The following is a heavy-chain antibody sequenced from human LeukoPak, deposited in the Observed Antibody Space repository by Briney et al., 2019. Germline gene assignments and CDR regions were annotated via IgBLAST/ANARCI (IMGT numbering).Heavy chain of an antibody. CDR1: GYTFTSYG. CDR2: ISAYNGNT. Sequence: ASVKVSCKASGYTFTSYGISWERQAPGQGLEWMGWISAYNGNTNYAQKLQGRVTMTTDTSTSTAYMELRSLRSDDTAVYYCARDIVVVVAATNWFDPWGQGTLVTVSS. D-gene: IGHD2-15*01. V-gene: IGHV1-18*01. J-gene: IGHJ5*02. CDR3: ARDIVVVVAATNWFDP.